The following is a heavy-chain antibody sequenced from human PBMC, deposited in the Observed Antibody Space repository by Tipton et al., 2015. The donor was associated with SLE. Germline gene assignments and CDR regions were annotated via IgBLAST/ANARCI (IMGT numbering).Heavy chain of an antibody. V-gene: IGHV4-34*01. D-gene: IGHD3-16*01. CDR2: INHSGST. CDR1: GGSFSGYY. Sequence: TLSLTCAVYGGSFSGYYWSWIRQPPGKGLEWIGEINHSGSTNYNPSLKSRVTISVDTSKNQFSLKLSSVTAADTAMYYCARVRRGSGEWYFDLWGRSTPVTVSS. CDR3: ARVRRGSGEWYFDL. J-gene: IGHJ2*01.